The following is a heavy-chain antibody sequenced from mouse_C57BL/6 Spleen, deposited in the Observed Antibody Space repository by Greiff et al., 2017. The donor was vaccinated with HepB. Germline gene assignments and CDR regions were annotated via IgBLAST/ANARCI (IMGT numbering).Heavy chain of an antibody. V-gene: IGHV1-55*01. J-gene: IGHJ4*01. CDR1: GYTFTSYW. D-gene: IGHD2-2*01. CDR2: IYPGSGST. CDR3: AREGYDGENYAMDY. Sequence: QVQLKQPGAELVKPGASVKMSCKASGYTFTSYWITWVKQRPGQGLEWIGDIYPGSGSTNYNEKFKSKATLTVDTSSSTAYMQLSSLTSEDSAVYYCAREGYDGENYAMDYWGQGTSVTVSS.